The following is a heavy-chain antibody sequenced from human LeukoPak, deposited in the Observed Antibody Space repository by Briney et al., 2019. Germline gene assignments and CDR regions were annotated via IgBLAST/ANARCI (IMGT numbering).Heavy chain of an antibody. CDR2: ISSSSSTI. CDR1: GFTFSSYS. D-gene: IGHD3-22*01. V-gene: IGHV3-48*01. Sequence: GGSLRLSCAASGFTFSSYSMYWVRQAPGKGLEWVSYISSSSSTIYYADSVKGRFTISRDNAKNSLYLQMNSLRAEDTAVYYCARSPRSGYYYPNAFDIWGQGTMVTVSS. CDR3: ARSPRSGYYYPNAFDI. J-gene: IGHJ3*02.